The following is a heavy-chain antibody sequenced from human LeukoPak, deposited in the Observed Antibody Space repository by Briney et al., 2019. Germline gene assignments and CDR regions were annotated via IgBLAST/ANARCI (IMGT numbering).Heavy chain of an antibody. V-gene: IGHV1-69*05. CDR2: IIPIFGTA. CDR3: ARAIDYDILTGYYSLTA. Sequence: SVKVSCKASGGTFSSYAISWVRQAPGQGLEWMGRIIPIFGTANYAQKFQGRVTITTDESTSTAYMELCSLRSEDTAVYYCARAIDYDILTGYYSLTAWGQGTLVTVSS. CDR1: GGTFSSYA. J-gene: IGHJ5*02. D-gene: IGHD3-9*01.